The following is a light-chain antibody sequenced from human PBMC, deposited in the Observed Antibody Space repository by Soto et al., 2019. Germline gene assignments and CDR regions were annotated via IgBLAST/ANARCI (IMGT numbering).Light chain of an antibody. CDR2: GAS. CDR3: QKYNSAPFT. CDR1: QGISNY. J-gene: IGKJ3*01. Sequence: DIQMTQSPSSLSASVGDRVAITCRASQGISNYLAWYQQEPGKVPKLLIYGASNLHSGAPSRFSGSGSGTDFSLTISSLQPEDVATYYCQKYNSAPFTFGPGTKVDIK. V-gene: IGKV1-27*01.